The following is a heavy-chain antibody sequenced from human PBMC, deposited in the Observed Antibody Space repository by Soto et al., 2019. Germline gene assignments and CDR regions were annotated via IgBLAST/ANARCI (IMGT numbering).Heavy chain of an antibody. V-gene: IGHV3-33*01. D-gene: IGHD3-3*01. J-gene: IGHJ6*02. Sequence: GGSLRLSCAASGFTFSSYGMHRVRQAPGKGLEWVAVIWYDGSNKYYADSVKGRFTISRDNSKNTLYLQMNSLRAEDTAVYYCARGRTTIFGVIYYYYGMDVWGQGTTVTVSS. CDR1: GFTFSSYG. CDR2: IWYDGSNK. CDR3: ARGRTTIFGVIYYYYGMDV.